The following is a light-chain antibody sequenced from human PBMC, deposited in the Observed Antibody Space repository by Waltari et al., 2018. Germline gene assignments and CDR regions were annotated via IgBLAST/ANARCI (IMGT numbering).Light chain of an antibody. Sequence: DIQMTQSPSTLSASVGDRVTITCRASQTISSWLAWYQQKPGKAPKLLIYKASTLESGVPSRFSGSGSETEFTLTISSLQSEDLAVYYCQQYENWPPITFGGGTKVEIK. CDR3: QQYENWPPIT. CDR2: KAS. V-gene: IGKV1-5*03. J-gene: IGKJ4*01. CDR1: QTISSW.